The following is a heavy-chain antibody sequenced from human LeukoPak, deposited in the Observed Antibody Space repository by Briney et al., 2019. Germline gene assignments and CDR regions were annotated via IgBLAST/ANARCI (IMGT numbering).Heavy chain of an antibody. CDR2: ISSSGTTI. Sequence: GGSLRLSCAASGFTFSDYYMSWIRRAPGKGLEWVSYISSSGTTIYYADSVKGRFTISRDNAKNSLYLQMNSLRAEDTAVYYCARGLAAAGLDFDYWGQGTLVNVSS. V-gene: IGHV3-11*04. CDR3: ARGLAAAGLDFDY. J-gene: IGHJ4*02. CDR1: GFTFSDYY. D-gene: IGHD6-13*01.